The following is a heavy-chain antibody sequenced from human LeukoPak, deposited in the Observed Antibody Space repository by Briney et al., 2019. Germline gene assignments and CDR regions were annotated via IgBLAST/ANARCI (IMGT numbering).Heavy chain of an antibody. J-gene: IGHJ4*02. CDR3: AREIAVAGTRGDY. Sequence: GGSLRLSCAASGFTFSSYGMHWVRQAPGKGLEWVAVISYDGSNKYYADSVKGRFTISRDNAKNSLYLQMNSLRAEDTAVYCCAREIAVAGTRGDYWGQGALVTVSS. CDR2: ISYDGSNK. V-gene: IGHV3-30*03. D-gene: IGHD6-19*01. CDR1: GFTFSSYG.